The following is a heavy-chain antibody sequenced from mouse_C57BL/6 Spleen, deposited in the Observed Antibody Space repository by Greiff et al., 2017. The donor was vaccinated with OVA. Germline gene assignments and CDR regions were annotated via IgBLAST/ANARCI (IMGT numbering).Heavy chain of an antibody. J-gene: IGHJ2*01. CDR3: AREDGDYLGY. V-gene: IGHV1-26*01. CDR1: GYTFTDYY. CDR2: INPNNGGT. Sequence: VQLQQSGPELVKPGASVKISCKASGYTFTDYYMNWVKQSHGKSLEWIGDINPNNGGTSYNQKFKGKATLTVDKSSSTAYMELRSLTSEDSAVYYCAREDGDYLGYWGQGTTLTVSS.